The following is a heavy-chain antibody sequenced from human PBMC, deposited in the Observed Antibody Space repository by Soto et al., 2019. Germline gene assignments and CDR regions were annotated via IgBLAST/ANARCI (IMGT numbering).Heavy chain of an antibody. Sequence: GGSLRLSCAASGFTFSTNAMSWVRRAPGKGLEWVSAITGGSDNTYYADSLEGRFTISRDDSKNTLYLQMNSLRAEDTAVYYCAKESCSGGRCYFAFFDSWGQGTLVTVSS. CDR2: ITGGSDNT. V-gene: IGHV3-23*01. D-gene: IGHD2-15*01. J-gene: IGHJ4*02. CDR1: GFTFSTNA. CDR3: AKESCSGGRCYFAFFDS.